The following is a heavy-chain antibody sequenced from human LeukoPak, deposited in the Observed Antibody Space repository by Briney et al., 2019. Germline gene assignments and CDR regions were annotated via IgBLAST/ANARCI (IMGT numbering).Heavy chain of an antibody. J-gene: IGHJ4*02. CDR1: GYTFTSYG. CDR2: ISAYNGNT. D-gene: IGHD3-22*01. Sequence: ASVKVSCKASGYTFTSYGISWVRQAPGQGLEWMGWISAYNGNTNYAQKLQGRVTMTTDTSTSTAYMELRSLRSDDTAVYYCARDPADSSGYYPFDYWGQGTPVTVSS. V-gene: IGHV1-18*01. CDR3: ARDPADSSGYYPFDY.